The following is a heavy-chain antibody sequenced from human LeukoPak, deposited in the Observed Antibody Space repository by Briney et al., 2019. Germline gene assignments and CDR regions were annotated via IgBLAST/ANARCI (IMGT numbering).Heavy chain of an antibody. V-gene: IGHV3-11*01. J-gene: IGHJ4*02. CDR3: ARDTQKYCTNGVCYGLDY. CDR1: GFTFSDYY. D-gene: IGHD2-8*01. Sequence: PGGSLRLSCAASGFTFSDYYMSWIRQAPGKGLEWVSYISSSGSTIYYADPVKGRFTISRDNAKNSLYLQMNSLRAEDTAVYYCARDTQKYCTNGVCYGLDYWGQGTLVTVYS. CDR2: ISSSGSTI.